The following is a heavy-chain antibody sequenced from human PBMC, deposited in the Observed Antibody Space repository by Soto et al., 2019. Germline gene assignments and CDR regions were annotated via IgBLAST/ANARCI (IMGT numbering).Heavy chain of an antibody. CDR1: GFTFGNYA. V-gene: IGHV3-23*01. J-gene: IGHJ4*02. Sequence: EVRLLESGGGLVQPGGSLRLSCAASGFTFGNYAFSWVRQAPGKGLEWVAVISGGGDATYYPDSVKGRFTTSRDNSKNTVYLLMNRLRAEDTAVYYCAKKSLGSITLPALYYFDYWGQGTLVTVSS. D-gene: IGHD7-27*01. CDR3: AKKSLGSITLPALYYFDY. CDR2: ISGGGDAT.